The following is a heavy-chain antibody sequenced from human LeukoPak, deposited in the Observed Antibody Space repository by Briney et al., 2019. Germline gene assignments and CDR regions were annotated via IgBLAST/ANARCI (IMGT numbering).Heavy chain of an antibody. V-gene: IGHV3-49*03. CDR1: GFTFGDYA. CDR3: TREGHYDFWSGPRDAFDI. J-gene: IGHJ3*02. D-gene: IGHD3-3*01. Sequence: PGGSLRLSCTASGFTFGDYAMSWFRQAPGQGRGWVGFIRSKAYGGTTEYAASVKGRFTISRDDSKSIAYLQMNSLKTEDTAVYYCTREGHYDFWSGPRDAFDIWGQGTMVTVSS. CDR2: IRSKAYGGTT.